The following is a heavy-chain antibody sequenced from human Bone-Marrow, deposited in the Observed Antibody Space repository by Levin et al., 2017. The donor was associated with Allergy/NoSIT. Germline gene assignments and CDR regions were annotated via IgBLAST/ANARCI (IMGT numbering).Heavy chain of an antibody. CDR2: IKSKTDGGTT. CDR3: TTDEWDRMAKSLVSGYMDV. Sequence: GESLKISCAASGFTFSNAWMSWVRQAPGKGLEWVGRIKSKTDGGTTDYAAPVKGRFTISRDDSKNTLYLQMNSLKTEDTAVYYCTTDEWDRMAKSLVSGYMDVWGKGTTVTVSS. J-gene: IGHJ6*03. V-gene: IGHV3-15*01. CDR1: GFTFSNAW. D-gene: IGHD1-26*01.